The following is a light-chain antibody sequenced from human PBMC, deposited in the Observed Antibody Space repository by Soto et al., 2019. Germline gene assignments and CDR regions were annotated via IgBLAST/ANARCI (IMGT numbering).Light chain of an antibody. CDR3: QQYSKWPPWT. Sequence: EIVMTQSPATLACSPGETVTLSCRASQSLSDKLAWYQQKPGQAPRLLIFRVSTRATGVPSRFSGRGSGTEFTLTFSGLQSEDFAVYYCQQYSKWPPWTFGPGTKLEIK. V-gene: IGKV3-15*01. J-gene: IGKJ1*01. CDR1: QSLSDK. CDR2: RVS.